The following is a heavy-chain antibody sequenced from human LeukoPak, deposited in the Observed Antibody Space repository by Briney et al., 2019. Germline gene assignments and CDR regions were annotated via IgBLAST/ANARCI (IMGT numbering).Heavy chain of an antibody. CDR3: ATGPMVRGVED. D-gene: IGHD3-10*01. V-gene: IGHV1-69*13. Sequence: GASVKVSCKASGGTFSSNAISWVRQAPGQGLEWMGGIIPIFGTANYAQKFQGRVTITADESTSTAYMELSSLISEDTAVYYCATGPMVRGVEDWGQGTLVTVSS. CDR1: GGTFSSNA. CDR2: IIPIFGTA. J-gene: IGHJ4*02.